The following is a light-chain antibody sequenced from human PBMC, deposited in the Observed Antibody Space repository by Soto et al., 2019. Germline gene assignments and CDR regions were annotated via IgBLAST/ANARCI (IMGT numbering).Light chain of an antibody. CDR2: GAS. CDR3: QQYESSPGT. Sequence: EIVLTQSPGTLSLSPGERATLSCRASQSVSSSYLAWYQQKPGQAPRLLIYGASVRATGIPDRFSGSGSGTDFTLTISRLEPEDFAVFYCQQYESSPGTFGQGTKVDVK. J-gene: IGKJ1*01. V-gene: IGKV3-20*01. CDR1: QSVSSSY.